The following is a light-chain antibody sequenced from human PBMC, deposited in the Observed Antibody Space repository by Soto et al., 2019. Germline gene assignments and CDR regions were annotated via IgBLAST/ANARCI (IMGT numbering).Light chain of an antibody. CDR2: DAY. CDR3: QQRSNWPRT. V-gene: IGKV3-11*01. CDR1: QSVSSY. J-gene: IGKJ4*01. Sequence: EIVLTQSPATLSLSPGERATLSCRASQSVSSYLAWYQQKPSQAPRLLIYDAYNRATGIPTRFSGNGSETNFTLTISSLEPEDFAVYYCQQRSNWPRTFGGGTKVDIK.